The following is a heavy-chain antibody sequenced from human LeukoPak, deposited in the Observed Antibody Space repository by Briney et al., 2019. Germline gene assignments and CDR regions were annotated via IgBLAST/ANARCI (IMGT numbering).Heavy chain of an antibody. V-gene: IGHV5-51*01. CDR2: IYPGDSAT. D-gene: IGHD2-2*01. J-gene: IGHJ5*02. Sequence: GESLKISCKGSGYSFTSYWIGWVRQMPGKGLEWMGIIYPGDSATRYHPSFQGQVTILADKTISTGYMQWSSLKASDTAMYYCARQSCSSTSCYGGHRWCDPWGQGTLVTVSS. CDR1: GYSFTSYW. CDR3: ARQSCSSTSCYGGHRWCDP.